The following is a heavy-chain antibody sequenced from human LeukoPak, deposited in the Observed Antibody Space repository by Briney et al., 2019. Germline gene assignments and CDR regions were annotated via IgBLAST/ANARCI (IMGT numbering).Heavy chain of an antibody. D-gene: IGHD1-26*01. CDR1: GGSISAYY. CDR2: IYYSGST. J-gene: IGHJ4*02. V-gene: IGHV4-59*01. CDR3: ARDAGRGATFDY. Sequence: SETLSLTCTVSGGSISAYYGSWIRQPPGKGLGWIGYIYYSGSTNYNPSLKSRVTISVDTSKSQFSLKLSSVTAADTAVYYCARDAGRGATFDYWGQGTLVTVSS.